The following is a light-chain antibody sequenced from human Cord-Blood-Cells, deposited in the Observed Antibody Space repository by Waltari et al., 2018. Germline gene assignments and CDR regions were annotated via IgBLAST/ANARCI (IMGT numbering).Light chain of an antibody. CDR3: QQYCSPPRT. Sequence: DIVMTQSPDSRPVSLGERAAINCRSSESVLYSSNNNNYLAWYLQKPGQPPKLLIYWASTRESVVPDQCSGSGSGEDFALTVGWLQAEELSVYYCQQYCSPPRTFGQGTRVEIK. V-gene: IGKV4-1*01. CDR1: ESVLYSSNNNNY. J-gene: IGKJ1*01. CDR2: WAS.